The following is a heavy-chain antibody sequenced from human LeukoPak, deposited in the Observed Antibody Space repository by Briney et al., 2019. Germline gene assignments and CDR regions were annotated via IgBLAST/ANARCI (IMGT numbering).Heavy chain of an antibody. V-gene: IGHV3-23*01. J-gene: IGHJ4*02. CDR3: AKLGDGYNYLDY. D-gene: IGHD5-24*01. CDR2: ISGSGGST. Sequence: GGSLRLSCAASGFAFSSYAMSWVRQAPGKGLEWVSAISGSGGSTYYADSVKGRFTISRDNSKNTLYLQMNSLRAEDTAVYYCAKLGDGYNYLDYWGQGTLVTVSS. CDR1: GFAFSSYA.